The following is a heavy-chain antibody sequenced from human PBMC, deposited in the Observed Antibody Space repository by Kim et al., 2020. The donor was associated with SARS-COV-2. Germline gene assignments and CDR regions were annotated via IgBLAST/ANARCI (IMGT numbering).Heavy chain of an antibody. CDR1: GYSFTSYW. Sequence: GESLKISCKGSGYSFTSYWIGWVRQMPGKGLEWMGIIYPGDSDTRYSPSFQGQVTISADKSISTAYLQWSILKASDTAMYYCARHPGYYYDSSGYVDYWGQGTLVTVSS. CDR2: IYPGDSDT. D-gene: IGHD3-22*01. V-gene: IGHV5-51*01. CDR3: ARHPGYYYDSSGYVDY. J-gene: IGHJ4*02.